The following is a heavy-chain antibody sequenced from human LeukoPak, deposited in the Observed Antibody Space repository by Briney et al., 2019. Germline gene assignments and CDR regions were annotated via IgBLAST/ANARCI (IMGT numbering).Heavy chain of an antibody. Sequence: ASVKVSCKASGGTFSNYAINWVRQAPGQGLEWMGRIIPILGITNSAQKFQGRVTITADKSTSTAYMELSSLRSEDTAVYYCARLSCSSTSCYTGWFDPWGQGTLVTVSS. CDR2: IIPILGIT. CDR3: ARLSCSSTSCYTGWFDP. V-gene: IGHV1-69*04. J-gene: IGHJ5*02. D-gene: IGHD2-2*02. CDR1: GGTFSNYA.